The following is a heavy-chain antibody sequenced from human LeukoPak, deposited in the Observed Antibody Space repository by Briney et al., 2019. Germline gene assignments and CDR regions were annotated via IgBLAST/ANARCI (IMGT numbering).Heavy chain of an antibody. D-gene: IGHD1-14*01. V-gene: IGHV3-74*01. J-gene: IGHJ4*02. CDR1: GFTFSDYW. CDR2: ISTDGSTT. Sequence: PAGSLRLSCAASGFTFSDYWMHWDRQTPGKGLVWVSRISTDGSTTSYADSVKGRLTISRDNAKKTLYLQINSLRAEDTAVYYCTRVGSGTTRDYWGQGTLVTVSS. CDR3: TRVGSGTTRDY.